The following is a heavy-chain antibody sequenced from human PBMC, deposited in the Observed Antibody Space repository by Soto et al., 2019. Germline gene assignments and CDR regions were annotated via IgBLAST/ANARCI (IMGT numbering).Heavy chain of an antibody. J-gene: IGHJ4*02. V-gene: IGHV4-59*08. D-gene: IGHD2-15*01. CDR2: IYYSGST. CDR1: GGSISSYY. Sequence: PSETLSLTCTVSGGSISSYYWSWIRQPPGKGLEWIGYIYYSGSTYYNPSLKSRVTISVDTSKNQFSLKLSSVTAADTAVYYCARYCSGGSCYEGRSSLFDYWGQGTLVTVSS. CDR3: ARYCSGGSCYEGRSSLFDY.